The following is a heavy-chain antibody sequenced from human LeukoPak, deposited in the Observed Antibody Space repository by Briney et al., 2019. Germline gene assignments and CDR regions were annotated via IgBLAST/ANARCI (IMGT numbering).Heavy chain of an antibody. CDR1: GFTFSNHA. V-gene: IGHV3-30*18. J-gene: IGHJ4*02. CDR2: ISYDESHK. CDR3: AKGADSGSGNYYRY. Sequence: GGSLRLSCAASGFTFSNHAMHWVRQAPGKGLEWVAVISYDESHKYYADSVKGRFTISRDNSKNTLNLQMNSLRDEDTAVYHCAKGADSGSGNYYRYWGQGTLVTVSS. D-gene: IGHD3-10*01.